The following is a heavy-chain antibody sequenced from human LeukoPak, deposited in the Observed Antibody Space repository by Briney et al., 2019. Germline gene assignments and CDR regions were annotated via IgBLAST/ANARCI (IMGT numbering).Heavy chain of an antibody. CDR3: ARARATFGGVIDY. CDR2: IIPIFGTA. Sequence: SVKVSCKASGGTSSSYAISWVRQAPGQGLEWMGGIIPIFGTANYAQKFQGRVTITTDESTSTAYMELSSLRSEDTAVYYCARARATFGGVIDYWGQGTLVTVSS. D-gene: IGHD3-16*01. CDR1: GGTSSSYA. V-gene: IGHV1-69*05. J-gene: IGHJ4*02.